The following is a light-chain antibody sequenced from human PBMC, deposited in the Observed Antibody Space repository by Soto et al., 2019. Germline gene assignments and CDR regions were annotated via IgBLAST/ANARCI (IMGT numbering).Light chain of an antibody. Sequence: SYELTQPPSVSVAPGKTARITCGGNNIGSKSVHWYQQQPGQAPVLIIYYNSDRPSGIPERFSGSNSGTTATLTISRVEAGDESDYYCQVWDGDSDHGVFGGGTKLTVL. V-gene: IGLV3-21*04. CDR1: NIGSKS. CDR3: QVWDGDSDHGV. J-gene: IGLJ3*02. CDR2: YNS.